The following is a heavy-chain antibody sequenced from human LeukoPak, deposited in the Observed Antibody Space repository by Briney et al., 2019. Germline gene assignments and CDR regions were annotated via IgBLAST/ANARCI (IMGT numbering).Heavy chain of an antibody. V-gene: IGHV3-23*01. CDR3: AKARADFWSGPDAFDI. CDR1: GFTFSSYA. CDR2: ISGSGGST. Sequence: GGSLRLSCAASGFTFSSYAMSWVRQAPGKGLEWVSAISGSGGSTYYADSVKGRFTISRDNSKNTLYLQMNSLRAEDTAVYYCAKARADFWSGPDAFDIWGQGTMVTVSS. D-gene: IGHD3-3*01. J-gene: IGHJ3*02.